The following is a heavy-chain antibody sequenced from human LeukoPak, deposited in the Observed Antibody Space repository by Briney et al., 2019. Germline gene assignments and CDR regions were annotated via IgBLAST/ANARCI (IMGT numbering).Heavy chain of an antibody. CDR1: GYSFTSYW. J-gene: IGHJ6*03. Sequence: GESLKISCKGSGYSFTSYWIGWVRQLPGKGLEWMGIIYPGDSDTRYSPSFQGQVTISADKSISTAYLQWSRLKASDTAMYYCARSRVGGIAAAGTDYYYMDVWGKGTTVTVSS. CDR2: IYPGDSDT. V-gene: IGHV5-51*01. D-gene: IGHD6-13*01. CDR3: ARSRVGGIAAAGTDYYYMDV.